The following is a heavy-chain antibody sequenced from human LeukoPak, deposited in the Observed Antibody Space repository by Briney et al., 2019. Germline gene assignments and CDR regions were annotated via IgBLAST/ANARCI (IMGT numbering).Heavy chain of an antibody. CDR2: ISAYNGDT. V-gene: IGHV1-18*04. CDR1: GYTFTGYY. D-gene: IGHD3-22*01. Sequence: ASVKVSCKASGYTFTGYYMHWVRQAPGQGLEWMGWISAYNGDTNYAQKLQGRVTMTTDTSTSPAYMELSSLRSDDTAVYYCARDYYDSSGYYDDAFDIWGQGTMVTVSS. CDR3: ARDYYDSSGYYDDAFDI. J-gene: IGHJ3*02.